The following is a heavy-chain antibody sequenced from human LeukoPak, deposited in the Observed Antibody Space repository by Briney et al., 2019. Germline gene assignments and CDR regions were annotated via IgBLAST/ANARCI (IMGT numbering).Heavy chain of an antibody. D-gene: IGHD1-26*01. V-gene: IGHV4-59*08. CDR1: GGSISSYY. CDR2: IYYSGST. Sequence: SETLSLTCTVSGGSISSYYWSWIRQPPGKGLEWIGYIYYSGSTNYNPSLKSRVTISVDTSKNQFSLKLSSVTAADKAVYYCAGSGSYFIFDYWGQGTLVTVSS. CDR3: AGSGSYFIFDY. J-gene: IGHJ4*02.